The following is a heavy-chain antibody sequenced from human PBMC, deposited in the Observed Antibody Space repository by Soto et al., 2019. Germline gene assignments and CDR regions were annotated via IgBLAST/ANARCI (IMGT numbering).Heavy chain of an antibody. CDR1: GGSFSGYY. V-gene: IGHV4-34*01. D-gene: IGHD3-10*01. Sequence: QVQLQQWGAGLLKPSETLSLTCAVYGGSFSGYYWSWIRQPPGKGLEWIGEINHSGTTNYNPSLKSRVTISVDTSKNKFSLKLSSVTAGDTAVYYCATPQETMVRGVARTLDYWGQGTLVTVSS. CDR3: ATPQETMVRGVARTLDY. CDR2: INHSGTT. J-gene: IGHJ4*02.